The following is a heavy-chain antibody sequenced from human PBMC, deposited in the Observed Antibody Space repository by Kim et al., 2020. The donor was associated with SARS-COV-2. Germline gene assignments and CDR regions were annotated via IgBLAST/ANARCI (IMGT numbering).Heavy chain of an antibody. CDR2: ISYDGSNK. V-gene: IGHV3-30*18. CDR3: AKSFSGSYFGYDY. D-gene: IGHD1-26*01. J-gene: IGHJ4*02. Sequence: GGSLRLSCAASGFTFSTYGMRWVRQAPGKGLEWVAVISYDGSNKYYADSVKGRFTISRDNSKNTLYLQMNSLRIEDTAVYYCAKSFSGSYFGYDYWGQGTLVTLSS. CDR1: GFTFSTYG.